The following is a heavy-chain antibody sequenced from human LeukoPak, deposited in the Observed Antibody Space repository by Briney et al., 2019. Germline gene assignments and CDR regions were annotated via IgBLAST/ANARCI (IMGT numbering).Heavy chain of an antibody. CDR1: GSTFSYHW. CDR2: INTDGTST. Sequence: GGSLRLSCSASGSTFSYHWMHWVRQAPGKGLVWVSRINTDGTSTIYADFVKGRFTIFRDNPENTLYLQMNSLSAEDTAVYYCARAMRYGSAPLYYYGMDVWGQGTTVTVSS. D-gene: IGHD3-10*01. CDR3: ARAMRYGSAPLYYYGMDV. V-gene: IGHV3-74*01. J-gene: IGHJ6*02.